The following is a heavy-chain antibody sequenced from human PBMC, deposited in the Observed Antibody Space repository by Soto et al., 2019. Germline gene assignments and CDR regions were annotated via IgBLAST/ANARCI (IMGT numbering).Heavy chain of an antibody. D-gene: IGHD1-1*01. J-gene: IGHJ6*02. CDR2: ISSSGGTT. Sequence: PGGSLRLSCAASGFTFSSYAMSWVRQAPEKGLEWVSGISSSGGTTSYPDSVKGRFTISRDNSENTLYLQMNSLRVEDTAVYYRAKSAGNYYYFFSMDVWGQGAAVTVSS. V-gene: IGHV3-23*01. CDR3: AKSAGNYYYFFSMDV. CDR1: GFTFSSYA.